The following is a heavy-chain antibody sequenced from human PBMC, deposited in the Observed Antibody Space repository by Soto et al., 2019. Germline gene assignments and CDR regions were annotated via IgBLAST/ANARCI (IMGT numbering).Heavy chain of an antibody. Sequence: ASVKVSCKASGGTFSSYTISWVRQAPGQGLEWMGRIIPILGIANYAQKFQGRVTITADKSTSTAYMELSSLRSEDTAVYYCAREAYCGGDCLNWFDPWGQGTLVTVSS. CDR2: IIPILGIA. D-gene: IGHD2-21*02. CDR3: AREAYCGGDCLNWFDP. V-gene: IGHV1-69*04. J-gene: IGHJ5*02. CDR1: GGTFSSYT.